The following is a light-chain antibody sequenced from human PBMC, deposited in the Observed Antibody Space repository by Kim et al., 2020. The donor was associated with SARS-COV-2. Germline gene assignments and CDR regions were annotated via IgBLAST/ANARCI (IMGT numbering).Light chain of an antibody. Sequence: TITATGSKSNTGVCDDLHWDQQLPGTAPKPLIYGNSSRPSGVPDRLSGSKSGTSASLAITGLQAEDEADYYCQSYDSSLSALYVFGTGTQLTVL. V-gene: IGLV1-40*01. CDR3: QSYDSSLSALYV. CDR1: KSNTGVCDD. J-gene: IGLJ1*01. CDR2: GNS.